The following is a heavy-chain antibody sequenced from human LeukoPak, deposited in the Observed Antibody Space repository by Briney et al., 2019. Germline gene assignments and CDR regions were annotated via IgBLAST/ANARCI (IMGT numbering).Heavy chain of an antibody. CDR3: ARAIAAAGTDYYYGMDV. Sequence: SETLSLTCTVSGGSISSYYWSWIRQPPGKGLEWIGYIYYSGSTNYNPSLKSRVTISVDTSKNQFPLKLSSVTAADTAVYYCARAIAAAGTDYYYGMDVWGQGTTVTVSS. D-gene: IGHD6-13*01. J-gene: IGHJ6*02. CDR2: IYYSGST. CDR1: GGSISSYY. V-gene: IGHV4-59*01.